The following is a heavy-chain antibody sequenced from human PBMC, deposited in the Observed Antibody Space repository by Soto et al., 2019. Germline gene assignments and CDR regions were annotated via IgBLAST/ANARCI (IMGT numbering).Heavy chain of an antibody. Sequence: QVQLVESGGGVVQAGRSLRLSCAASGFSFSRYGMHWVRQAPGKGLEWVAEISSDGSNKNYADSVKGRFTISRDISNDTLYLQMISLRAEDTAVYYCAKGSNDHSDYGGIIWGQGTLVTVSS. J-gene: IGHJ4*02. CDR1: GFSFSRYG. V-gene: IGHV3-30*18. CDR3: AKGSNDHSDYGGII. D-gene: IGHD4-17*01. CDR2: ISSDGSNK.